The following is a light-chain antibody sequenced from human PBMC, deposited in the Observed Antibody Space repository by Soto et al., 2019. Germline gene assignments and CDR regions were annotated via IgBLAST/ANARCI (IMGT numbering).Light chain of an antibody. CDR3: QPYHRTMWS. V-gene: IGKV1-5*01. CDR1: QSVGTW. CDR2: GAS. J-gene: IGKJ1*01. Sequence: RASQSVGTWVAWYQQKPGKAPKLLIFGASNLESCVPSRFSGSGSGAESTLTIATLQPDDFATYFCQPYHRTMWSFGPGTKVDIK.